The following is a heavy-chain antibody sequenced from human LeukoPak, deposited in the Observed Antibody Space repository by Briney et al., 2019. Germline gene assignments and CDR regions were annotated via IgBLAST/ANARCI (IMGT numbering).Heavy chain of an antibody. CDR3: ARGVDSAYAFDF. CDR1: EFTVRANY. D-gene: IGHD2-15*01. J-gene: IGHJ4*02. CDR2: LFGGRST. V-gene: IGHV3-53*01. Sequence: GGSLRLSCAASEFTVRANYMSWVRQAPGKGLEWVSVLFGGRSTYYADSVKGRFTISRDDSKNTLFLQMNSVRAEDTAVYYCARGVDSAYAFDFWGQGNLVTVSS.